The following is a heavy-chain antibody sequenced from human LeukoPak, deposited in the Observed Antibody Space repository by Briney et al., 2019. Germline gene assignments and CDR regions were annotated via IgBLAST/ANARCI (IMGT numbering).Heavy chain of an antibody. J-gene: IGHJ4*02. V-gene: IGHV4-4*07. CDR3: ARDSRLWYSSGWYCFDY. D-gene: IGHD6-19*01. Sequence: PSETLSLTCTVSGGSISSYYWSWIRQPAGKGLEWIGRIYTSGSTNYNPSLKSRVTMSVDTSKNQFSLKLSSVTAADTAVYYCARDSRLWYSSGWYCFDYWGQGTLVTVSS. CDR2: IYTSGST. CDR1: GGSISSYY.